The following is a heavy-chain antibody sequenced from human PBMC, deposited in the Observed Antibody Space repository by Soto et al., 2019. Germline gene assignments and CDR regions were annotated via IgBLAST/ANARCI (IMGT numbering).Heavy chain of an antibody. CDR2: IDPSDSYT. V-gene: IGHV5-10-1*01. CDR1: GYSFTSYW. Sequence: GESLKISCKGSGYSFTSYWISWVRQMPGKGLEWMGRIDPSDSYTNYSPSFQGHVTISADKSISTAYLQWSSLKASDTAMYYCARHLGCSSTSCVVRIEYYYGMDVWGQGTTVTGSS. D-gene: IGHD2-2*01. CDR3: ARHLGCSSTSCVVRIEYYYGMDV. J-gene: IGHJ6*02.